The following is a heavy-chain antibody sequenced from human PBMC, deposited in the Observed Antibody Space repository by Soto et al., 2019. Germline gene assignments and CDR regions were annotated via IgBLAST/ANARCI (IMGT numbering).Heavy chain of an antibody. CDR2: MNPNSGNT. CDR3: ARGVGDSSGSKNFYYYYYYMDV. J-gene: IGHJ6*03. CDR1: GYTFTSYD. D-gene: IGHD6-19*01. V-gene: IGHV1-8*01. Sequence: ASVKVSCKASGYTFTSYDINWVRQATGQGLEWMGWMNPNSGNTGYAQKFQGRVTMTRNTSISTAYMELSSLRSEDTAVYYCARGVGDSSGSKNFYYYYYYMDVWGKGTTVTVSS.